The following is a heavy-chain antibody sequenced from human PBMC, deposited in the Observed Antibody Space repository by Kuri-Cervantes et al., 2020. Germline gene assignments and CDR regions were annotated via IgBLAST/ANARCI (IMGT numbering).Heavy chain of an antibody. D-gene: IGHD1-26*01. CDR1: GFTFDDYT. Sequence: GESLKISCAASGFTFDDYTMHWVRQAPGKGLEWVSLISWDGGSTYYADSVKGRFTISRDNSKNTLYLQMNSLRAEDTAVYYCAKGGSYFNYYGMDVWGQGTTVTVSS. CDR2: ISWDGGST. CDR3: AKGGSYFNYYGMDV. V-gene: IGHV3-43*01. J-gene: IGHJ6*02.